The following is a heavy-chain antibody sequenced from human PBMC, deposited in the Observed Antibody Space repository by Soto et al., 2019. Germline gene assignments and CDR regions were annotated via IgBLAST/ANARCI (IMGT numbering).Heavy chain of an antibody. CDR1: VFTCSSYA. Sequence: WRSLRLSCSASVFTCSSYAVSWFRQAPGKGLEWVSGISSSGGSTSYADSVEGRFTISRDNSKNTLYLQMYSLRAEDTAAYYCAKALSGYSYGFECWRQGTLVTVSS. CDR2: ISSSGGST. D-gene: IGHD5-18*01. V-gene: IGHV3-23*01. J-gene: IGHJ4*02. CDR3: AKALSGYSYGFEC.